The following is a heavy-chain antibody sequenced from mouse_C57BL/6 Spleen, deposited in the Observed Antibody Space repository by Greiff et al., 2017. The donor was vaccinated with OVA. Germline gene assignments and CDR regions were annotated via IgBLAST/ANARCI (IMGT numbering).Heavy chain of an antibody. CDR2: ISSGGDYI. CDR1: GFTFSSYA. Sequence: EVMLVESGEGLVKPGGSLKLSCAASGFTFSSYAMSWVRQTPEKRLEWVAYISSGGDYIYYADTVKGRFTISRDNARNTLYLQMSSLKSEDTAMYYCTRRHRDYAMDYWGQGTSVTVSS. V-gene: IGHV5-9-1*02. J-gene: IGHJ4*01. D-gene: IGHD6-1*01. CDR3: TRRHRDYAMDY.